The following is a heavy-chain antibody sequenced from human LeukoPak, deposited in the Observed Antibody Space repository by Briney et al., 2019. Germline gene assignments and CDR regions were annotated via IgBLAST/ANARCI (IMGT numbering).Heavy chain of an antibody. V-gene: IGHV3-9*01. CDR2: ISWNSGSI. CDR1: GFTFDDYA. CDR3: ARGSEWELLSCDY. D-gene: IGHD1-26*01. Sequence: HPGGSLRLSCAASGFTFDDYAMHWVRQAPGKGLEWVSGISWNSGSIGYAVSVKGRFTISRDNARNSLYLQMNSLRAEDTAVYYCARGSEWELLSCDYWGQGTLVTVSS. J-gene: IGHJ4*02.